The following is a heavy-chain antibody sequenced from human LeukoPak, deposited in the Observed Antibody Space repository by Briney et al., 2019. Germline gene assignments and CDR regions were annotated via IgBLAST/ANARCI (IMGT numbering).Heavy chain of an antibody. J-gene: IGHJ4*02. V-gene: IGHV1-2*02. D-gene: IGHD3-10*01. Sequence: ASVKVSCKASGYTFTGYYMHWVRQAPGQGLEWMGWINPNSGGTNYAQKFQGRVTMTRDTSISTAYMELSRLRSDDTAVYYCALPYGSGTTIDYWGQGTLVTVSS. CDR1: GYTFTGYY. CDR3: ALPYGSGTTIDY. CDR2: INPNSGGT.